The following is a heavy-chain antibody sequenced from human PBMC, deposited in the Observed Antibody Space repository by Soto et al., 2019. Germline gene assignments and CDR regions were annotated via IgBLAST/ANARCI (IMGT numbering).Heavy chain of an antibody. V-gene: IGHV1-69*01. CDR3: AREVYYYGSGSYYQTNWFDP. CDR1: GGTFSSYA. J-gene: IGHJ5*02. D-gene: IGHD3-10*01. CDR2: IIPIFGTA. Sequence: QVQLVQSGAEVKKPGSSVKVSCKASGGTFSSYAISWVRQAPGQGLEWMGGIIPIFGTANYAQKFQGRVTISADESTSTAYMELSSLRSEGTAVYYCAREVYYYGSGSYYQTNWFDPWGQGTLVTVSS.